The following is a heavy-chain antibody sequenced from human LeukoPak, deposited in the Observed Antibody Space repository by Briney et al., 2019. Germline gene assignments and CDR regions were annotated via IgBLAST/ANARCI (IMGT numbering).Heavy chain of an antibody. D-gene: IGHD6-19*01. CDR2: ISSSSSTI. CDR3: ARVAGTGGFDH. CDR1: GFTFSSYS. Sequence: GGSLRLSCAASGFTFSSYSMNWVRQAPGKGLEWVSYISSSSSTIYYADSVKGRFTISRDNAKNSLYLQMNSLRAEDTAVYYCARVAGTGGFDHWGQGTLVTVSS. J-gene: IGHJ4*02. V-gene: IGHV3-48*04.